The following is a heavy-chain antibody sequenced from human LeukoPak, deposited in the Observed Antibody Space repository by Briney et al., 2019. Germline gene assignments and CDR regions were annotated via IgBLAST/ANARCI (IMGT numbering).Heavy chain of an antibody. Sequence: ASVKVSCKASGYTFTGYYMHWVRQAPGQGLEWMGWINPNSGGTNYAQKFQGRVTMTRDTSISTAYMELSRLRSDDTAVYYCARDRGRGCYGSGSYYNVGLWFDPWGQGTLVTVSS. D-gene: IGHD3-10*01. CDR3: ARDRGRGCYGSGSYYNVGLWFDP. CDR2: INPNSGGT. V-gene: IGHV1-2*02. J-gene: IGHJ5*02. CDR1: GYTFTGYY.